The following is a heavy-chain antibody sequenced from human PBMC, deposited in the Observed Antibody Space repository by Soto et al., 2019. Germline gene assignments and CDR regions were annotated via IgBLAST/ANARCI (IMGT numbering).Heavy chain of an antibody. V-gene: IGHV6-1*01. CDR3: ARGSWDDVTGHYYMDV. D-gene: IGHD1-1*01. CDR1: GDSVSSNSAA. CDR2: TYYRFKWDI. J-gene: IGHJ6*03. Sequence: QVQLQQSGPGLVKPSQTLSLTCDISGDSVSSNSAAWNWIRQTPSRGLEWLGRTYYRFKWDINYAVSVKSRITVNPDTSKNQFSLQLNSVTPEDTAVYYCARGSWDDVTGHYYMDVWGKGTTVTVSS.